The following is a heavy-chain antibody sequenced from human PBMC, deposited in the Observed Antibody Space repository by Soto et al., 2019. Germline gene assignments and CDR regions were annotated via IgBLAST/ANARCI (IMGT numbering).Heavy chain of an antibody. CDR2: INWNSGRM. CDR3: ARGRVYDFWSGFLDY. V-gene: IGHV3-9*01. CDR1: GFTFDDYA. Sequence: EVQLVESGGGLVQPGRSLRLSCGASGFTFDDYAMHWVRQAPGKGLEWVSGINWNSGRMGYAGSVKGRFTISRDNAKSSLYLLMNSLRAEDTAFYYCARGRVYDFWSGFLDYWGQGTLVTVSS. D-gene: IGHD3-3*01. J-gene: IGHJ4*02.